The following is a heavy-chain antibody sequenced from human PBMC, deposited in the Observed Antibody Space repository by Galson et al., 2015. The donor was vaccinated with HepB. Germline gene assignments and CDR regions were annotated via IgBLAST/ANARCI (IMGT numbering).Heavy chain of an antibody. D-gene: IGHD3-3*01. J-gene: IGHJ4*02. Sequence: SVKVSCKASGYTFTSYAMNWVRQAPGQGLEWMGWINTNTGNPTYAQGFTGRFVFSLDTSVSTAYLQISSLKAEDTAVYYCARKLDALRFLEWLLPGRHSLDYWGQGTLVTVSS. CDR3: ARKLDALRFLEWLLPGRHSLDY. CDR2: INTNTGNP. CDR1: GYTFTSYA. V-gene: IGHV7-4-1*02.